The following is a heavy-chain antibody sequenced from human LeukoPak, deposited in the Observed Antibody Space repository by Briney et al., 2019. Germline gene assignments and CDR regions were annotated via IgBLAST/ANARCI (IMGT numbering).Heavy chain of an antibody. J-gene: IGHJ4*02. D-gene: IGHD2-8*01. V-gene: IGHV1-69*06. CDR3: AREMGVYYFDY. CDR2: IIPFFGTA. CDR1: GNSFSNYA. Sequence: GASVKVSCKTSGNSFSNYAISWVRQAPGQGLEWMGGIIPFFGTANYAQKLQGRVTITADKSTSTAYMELSSLRSEDTAVYYCAREMGVYYFDYWGQGTLVTVSS.